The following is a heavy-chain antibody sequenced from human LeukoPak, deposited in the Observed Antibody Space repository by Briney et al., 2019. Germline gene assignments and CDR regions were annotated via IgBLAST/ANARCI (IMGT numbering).Heavy chain of an antibody. D-gene: IGHD3-22*01. CDR1: GFTFSSYG. CDR3: AKTRSGYYLY. CDR2: ISYDGSNK. Sequence: GGSLRLSCAASGFTFSSYGMHWVRQAPGKGLEWVAVISYDGSNKYYADSVKGRFTISRDNSKNTLYLQMNSLRAEDTAVYYCAKTRSGYYLYWGQGTLVTVSS. J-gene: IGHJ4*02. V-gene: IGHV3-30*18.